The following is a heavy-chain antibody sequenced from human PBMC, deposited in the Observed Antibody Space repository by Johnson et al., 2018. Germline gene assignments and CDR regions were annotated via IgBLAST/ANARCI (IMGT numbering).Heavy chain of an antibody. J-gene: IGHJ3*02. CDR1: GFTFSSYA. Sequence: QVQLVESGGGVVQPGRSLRLSCAASGFTFSSYAMHWVRQAPGKGLEWVAVISYDGSNKYYADSVKGRFTIYRDNSKNTLYLQMNSLRAEDTVVYYCARKTTLVTPDAFYIWGQGTMVTGSS. D-gene: IGHD4-23*01. CDR2: ISYDGSNK. V-gene: IGHV3-30-3*01. CDR3: ARKTTLVTPDAFYI.